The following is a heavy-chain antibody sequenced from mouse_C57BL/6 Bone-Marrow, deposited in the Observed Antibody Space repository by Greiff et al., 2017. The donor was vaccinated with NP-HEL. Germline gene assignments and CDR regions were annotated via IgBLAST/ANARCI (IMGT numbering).Heavy chain of an antibody. CDR2: IHPNSGST. CDR3: ARCHFPSYFDY. Sequence: QVQLQQPGAELVKPGASVKLSCKASGYTFTSYWMHWVKQRPGQGLEWIGMIHPNSGSTNYNEKSKSKATLTVDKSSSTTYMQLSSLTSEDSAVSYCARCHFPSYFDYWGQGTTLTVSS. J-gene: IGHJ2*01. V-gene: IGHV1-64*01. D-gene: IGHD6-1*01. CDR1: GYTFTSYW.